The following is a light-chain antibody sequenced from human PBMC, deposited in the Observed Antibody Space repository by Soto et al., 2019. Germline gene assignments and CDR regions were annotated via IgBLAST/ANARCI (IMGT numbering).Light chain of an antibody. Sequence: DIQMTQSPSSLSASVGDRVTITCRASQTFTTFLNWYQQKPGKAPKLLIYAASSLQRGVPSRFSGSGSGTEFTLTITSLQPEDFATYYCLQTYSPPFTFGPVTKVDIK. CDR2: AAS. V-gene: IGKV1-39*01. J-gene: IGKJ3*01. CDR3: LQTYSPPFT. CDR1: QTFTTF.